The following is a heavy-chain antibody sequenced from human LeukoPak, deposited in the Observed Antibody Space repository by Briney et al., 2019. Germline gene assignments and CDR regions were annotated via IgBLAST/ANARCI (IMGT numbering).Heavy chain of an antibody. D-gene: IGHD4-11*01. V-gene: IGHV3-23*01. CDR3: AKSTSRGPQTVTFLYFDY. J-gene: IGHJ4*02. CDR1: GFTFCSYS. CDR2: ISGSGGST. Sequence: GAPRLSCAAPGFTFCSYSMSWVRQAHGEGLGGVSAISGSGGSTYYADSVKGRFTISRDNSKNTLYLQMNSLRAEDTAVYYCAKSTSRGPQTVTFLYFDYWGQGTLVTVSS.